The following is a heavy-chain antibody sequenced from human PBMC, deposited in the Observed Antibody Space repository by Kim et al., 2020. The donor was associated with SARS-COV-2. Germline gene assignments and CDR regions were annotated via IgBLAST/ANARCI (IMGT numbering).Heavy chain of an antibody. Sequence: GGSLRLSCVASDFTFSKSWMAWIRQAPGQGLEWVANINPDGSQIAYAGSVKGRFSVSRDNAKKSLSLQMNSLRVEDTAVYYCAMPGRDAANFWGQGTLVT. J-gene: IGHJ4*02. D-gene: IGHD1-7*01. CDR3: AMPGRDAANF. CDR1: DFTFSKSW. V-gene: IGHV3-7*01. CDR2: INPDGSQI.